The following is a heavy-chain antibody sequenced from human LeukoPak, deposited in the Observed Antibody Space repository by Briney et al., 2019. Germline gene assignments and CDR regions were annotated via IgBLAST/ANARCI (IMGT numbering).Heavy chain of an antibody. Sequence: GASVKVSCKPSGYTFTGYYMHWVRQAPGQGLEWMGWINPNSGGTNYAQKFQGRVTMTRDTSISTAYMELSRLRSDDTAVYYCARDRDQQWLVRGWFDPWGQGTLVTVSS. D-gene: IGHD6-19*01. CDR1: GYTFTGYY. V-gene: IGHV1-2*02. J-gene: IGHJ5*02. CDR3: ARDRDQQWLVRGWFDP. CDR2: INPNSGGT.